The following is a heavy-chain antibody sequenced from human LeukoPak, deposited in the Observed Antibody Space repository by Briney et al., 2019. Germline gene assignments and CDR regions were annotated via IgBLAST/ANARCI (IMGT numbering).Heavy chain of an antibody. CDR2: ISGNGAGT. D-gene: IGHD3-10*01. CDR1: GFTFSSYW. J-gene: IGHJ4*02. V-gene: IGHV3-23*01. Sequence: GGSLRLSCAASGFTFSSYWMSWVRQAPGKGLEWVSTISGNGAGTYFADSVKGRFTISRDNSNNTLYLQMDSLRAEDTAVYFCARDGVLMNRKFYFDSWGQGTLVTVFS. CDR3: ARDGVLMNRKFYFDS.